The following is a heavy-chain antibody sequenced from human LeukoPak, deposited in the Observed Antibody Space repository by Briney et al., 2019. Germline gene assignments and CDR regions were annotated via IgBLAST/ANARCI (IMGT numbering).Heavy chain of an antibody. D-gene: IGHD1-26*01. CDR1: GYTFTSYG. CDR2: ISAYNGNT. Sequence: ASVKVSCKASGYTFTSYGISWARQAPGQGLEWMGWISAYNGNTNYAQKLQGRVTMTTDTSTSTAYMELRSLRSDDTAVYYCARDRVGATPPDYWGQGTLVTVSS. J-gene: IGHJ4*02. CDR3: ARDRVGATPPDY. V-gene: IGHV1-18*01.